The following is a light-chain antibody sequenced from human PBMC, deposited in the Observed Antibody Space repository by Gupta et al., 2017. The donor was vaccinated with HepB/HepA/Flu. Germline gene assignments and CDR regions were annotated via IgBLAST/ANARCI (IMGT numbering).Light chain of an antibody. CDR3: MQALQTPFT. Sequence: VMTQSPLSLPVTPLEPASISCRSSQSLLHSNGYNYLDWYLQKPGQSPQLLIYLGSNRASGVPDRFSGSGSGTDFTLKISRVEAEDVGVYYCMQALQTPFTFGPGTKVDIK. J-gene: IGKJ3*01. CDR2: LGS. CDR1: QSLLHSNGYNY. V-gene: IGKV2-28*01.